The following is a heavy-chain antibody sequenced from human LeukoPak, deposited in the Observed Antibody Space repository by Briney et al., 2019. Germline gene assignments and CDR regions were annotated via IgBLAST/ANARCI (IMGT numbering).Heavy chain of an antibody. CDR3: SRDLPYSSSWESIDY. Sequence: ASVKVSCKASGGTFSSYAISWVRQAPGQGLEWMGWISAYNGNTNYAQKLQGRVTMTTDTSTSTAYMELRSLRSDDTAVYYCSRDLPYSSSWESIDYWGQGTPVTVSS. J-gene: IGHJ4*02. CDR1: GGTFSSYA. CDR2: ISAYNGNT. D-gene: IGHD6-13*01. V-gene: IGHV1-18*01.